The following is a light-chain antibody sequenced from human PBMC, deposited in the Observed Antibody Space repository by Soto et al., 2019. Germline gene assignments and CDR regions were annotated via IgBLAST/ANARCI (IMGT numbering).Light chain of an antibody. V-gene: IGKV3-15*01. Sequence: EIVMTQSPATLSVSPGERATLSCRGSQSVSSNLAWYQQNPGQAPRLLIYGASTRASGIPARFSGSGSGTEFTLTISSLQSEDVAVYYCQQYNNWPTWTFGQGTKVEIK. CDR2: GAS. J-gene: IGKJ1*01. CDR1: QSVSSN. CDR3: QQYNNWPTWT.